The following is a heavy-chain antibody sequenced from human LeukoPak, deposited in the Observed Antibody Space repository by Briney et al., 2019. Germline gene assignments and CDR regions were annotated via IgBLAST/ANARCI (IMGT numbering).Heavy chain of an antibody. Sequence: GGSLRLSCVASGFTFSSYGMNWVRQAPGKGLEWASYITRSSSAKFYADSVKGRFTISRDNAENLLYLQMNSLRAEDTAVYYCTRDQEGSDYWGQGTLVTVSS. CDR1: GFTFSSYG. CDR3: TRDQEGSDY. CDR2: ITRSSSAK. V-gene: IGHV3-48*01. J-gene: IGHJ4*02.